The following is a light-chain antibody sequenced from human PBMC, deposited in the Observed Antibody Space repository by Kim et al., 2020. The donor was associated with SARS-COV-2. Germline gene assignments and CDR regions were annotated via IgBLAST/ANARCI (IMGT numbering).Light chain of an antibody. CDR3: QQYYSYPRT. J-gene: IGKJ1*01. CDR1: QGISSY. V-gene: IGKV1-8*01. CDR2: AAS. Sequence: ASPGDTVTITCRASQGISSYLAWYQQKPGKAPKLLIYAASTLQSGVPSRFSGSGSGTDFTLTISCLQSEDFATYYCQQYYSYPRTFGQGTKVDIK.